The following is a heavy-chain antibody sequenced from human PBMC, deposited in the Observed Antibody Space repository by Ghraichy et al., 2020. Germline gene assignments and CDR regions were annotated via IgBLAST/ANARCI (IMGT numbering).Heavy chain of an antibody. CDR3: ANGGSYSYYYGIDV. J-gene: IGHJ6*02. Sequence: SETLSLTCSVSGDSISSGGHYWSWIRQLPGQGLQWIGYIYNNGRAFYNPSLKRRVTISGEPSKNQFSLKLLSVTAADTAVYYCANGGSYSYYYGIDVWGQGTPVTVSS. CDR1: GDSISSGGHY. CDR2: IYNNGRA. D-gene: IGHD1-26*01. V-gene: IGHV4-31*03.